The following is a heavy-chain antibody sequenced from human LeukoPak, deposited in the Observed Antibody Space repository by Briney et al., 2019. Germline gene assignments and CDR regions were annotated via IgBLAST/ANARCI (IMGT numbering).Heavy chain of an antibody. CDR3: ARDRTLDY. Sequence: SGGSLRLSCAASGFTFSSYAMHWVRQAPGKGLEWVAVMSFDGRNKYYADSVKGRFTISRDNSKNTLYLQMNSLRAEDTAVYYCARDRTLDYRGQGTLVTVSS. CDR1: GFTFSSYA. V-gene: IGHV3-30*04. J-gene: IGHJ4*02. CDR2: MSFDGRNK. D-gene: IGHD1-7*01.